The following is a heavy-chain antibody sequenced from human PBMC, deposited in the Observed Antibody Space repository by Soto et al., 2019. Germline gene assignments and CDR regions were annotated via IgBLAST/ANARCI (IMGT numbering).Heavy chain of an antibody. V-gene: IGHV1-24*01. CDR3: ARDWTHYDSSGPGDY. CDR2: FDPEXXEX. J-gene: IGHJ4*02. Sequence: GASVKVSCKVSGYTLTELSMHLVRQAPGKGIEWMGGFDPEXXEXXXXXKXXGRVTMTEDTSTDTAYMELSSLRSEDTAVYYCARDWTHYDSSGPGDYWGQGTLVTVSS. D-gene: IGHD3-22*01. CDR1: GYTLTELS.